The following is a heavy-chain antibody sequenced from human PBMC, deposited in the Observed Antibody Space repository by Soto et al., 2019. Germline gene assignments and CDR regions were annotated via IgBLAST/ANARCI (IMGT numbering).Heavy chain of an antibody. Sequence: PGGSLRLSCAASGFTFSSYSMNWVRQAPGKGLEWVSYISSSSSTIYYADSVKGRFTISRDNAKNSLYLQMNSLRDEDTAVYYCASVYYDSSGYYYGPYGMDVWGQGTTGTVS. V-gene: IGHV3-48*02. CDR2: ISSSSSTI. CDR1: GFTFSSYS. J-gene: IGHJ6*02. D-gene: IGHD3-22*01. CDR3: ASVYYDSSGYYYGPYGMDV.